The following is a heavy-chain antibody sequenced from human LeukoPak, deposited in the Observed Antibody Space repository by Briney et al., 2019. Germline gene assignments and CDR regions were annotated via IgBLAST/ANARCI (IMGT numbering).Heavy chain of an antibody. D-gene: IGHD2-15*01. J-gene: IGHJ4*02. Sequence: AGGSLRLSCAASGLIFAMSWVRQAPGKGLEWVSGITSGFTPHYADSVKGRFTISRDNSKNTFHLQMNSLRAEDTAVYYCAKDYSDLRVADVFFEYWGQGTVLSVSS. V-gene: IGHV3-23*01. CDR1: GLIFA. CDR2: ITSGFTP. CDR3: AKDYSDLRVADVFFEY.